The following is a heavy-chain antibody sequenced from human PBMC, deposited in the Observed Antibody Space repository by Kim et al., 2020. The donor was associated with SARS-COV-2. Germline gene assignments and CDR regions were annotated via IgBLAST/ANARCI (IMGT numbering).Heavy chain of an antibody. CDR2: ST. Sequence: STHYADAHKGRVTITKDNSKCTLYLQMKSLRVEDTAIYYCAGDRDASWGQGTLVTVSS. V-gene: IGHV3-53*01. J-gene: IGHJ5*02. CDR3: AGDRDAS.